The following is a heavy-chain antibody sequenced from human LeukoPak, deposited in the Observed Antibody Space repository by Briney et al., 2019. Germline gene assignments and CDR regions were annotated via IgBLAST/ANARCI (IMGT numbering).Heavy chain of an antibody. J-gene: IGHJ5*02. Sequence: GASVKVSCKASGYTFTSYDINWVRQATGQGLEWMGWMNPNSGNTGYAEKFQGRVTITRNTSISTAYMELSSLRSEDTAVYYCARGINFGVVLGWFDPWGQGTLVTVSS. V-gene: IGHV1-8*03. D-gene: IGHD3-3*01. CDR2: MNPNSGNT. CDR3: ARGINFGVVLGWFDP. CDR1: GYTFTSYD.